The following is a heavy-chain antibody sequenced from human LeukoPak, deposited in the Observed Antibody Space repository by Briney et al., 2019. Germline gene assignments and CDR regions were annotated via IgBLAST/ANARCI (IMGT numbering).Heavy chain of an antibody. V-gene: IGHV4-4*02. Sequence: SETLSLTRAVSGGSIRSDNWWTWVRQPPGKGLEWIGEIYHSGITNYNPSLTSRVSISVDKSQNQFSLRLNSVTAADTAVYYCARWRSQFYFYGMDVWGRGTTVTVSS. CDR3: ARWRSQFYFYGMDV. CDR1: GGSIRSDNW. J-gene: IGHJ6*02. D-gene: IGHD2/OR15-2a*01. CDR2: IYHSGIT.